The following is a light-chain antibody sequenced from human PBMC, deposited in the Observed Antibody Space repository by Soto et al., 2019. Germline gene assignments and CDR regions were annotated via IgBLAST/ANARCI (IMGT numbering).Light chain of an antibody. CDR1: QTISTY. V-gene: IGKV1-39*01. CDR2: NTF. CDR3: QQAYSNPLT. Sequence: DIRVTQSPSSLSASVGDRVTITCRTSQTISTYLNWYQQKPGKAPKLLIYNTFTLESGVPSRFSGSGSTSTTDFTLTISSLQPEDSATYYCQQAYSNPLTFGGGTKVEI. J-gene: IGKJ4*01.